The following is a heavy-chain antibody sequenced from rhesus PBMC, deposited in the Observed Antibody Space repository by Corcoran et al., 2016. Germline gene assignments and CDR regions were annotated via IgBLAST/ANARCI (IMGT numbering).Heavy chain of an antibody. V-gene: IGHV4-147*01. CDR2: VHGSSGST. D-gene: IGHD4-17*01. CDR1: GHSISSKY. CDR3: ARASMVYGLAS. Sequence: QVQLQESGPGLVKPSETLPLTCAASGHSISSKYGSWISQPPGKGLEWMWYVHGSSGSTYNNPSLRRRITLSTDTSKDQFSLKLSTVTAADTTLYYCARASMVYGLASWGQGVIVTVSS. J-gene: IGHJ6*01.